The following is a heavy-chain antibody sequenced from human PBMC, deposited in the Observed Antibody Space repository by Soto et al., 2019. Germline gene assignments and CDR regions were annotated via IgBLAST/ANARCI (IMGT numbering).Heavy chain of an antibody. J-gene: IGHJ4*02. CDR3: AKGRGGSSKMSVDY. V-gene: IGHV3-23*01. D-gene: IGHD6-6*01. CDR2: ISGSGGST. CDR1: GFTFSSYA. Sequence: PGGSLRLSCAASGFTFSSYAMRWVRQAPGKGLEWVSAISGSGGSTYYADSVKGRFTISRDKSKNTLYLQMNSLRAEDTVVYYCAKGRGGSSKMSVDYWGQGTLVTVSS.